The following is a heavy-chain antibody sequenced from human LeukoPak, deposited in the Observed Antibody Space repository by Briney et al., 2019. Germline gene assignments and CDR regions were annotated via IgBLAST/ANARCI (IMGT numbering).Heavy chain of an antibody. D-gene: IGHD3-10*01. Sequence: PAGSPRLSCAASGFTFSNAWMRWVRQAPGKGLEWVGRIKSKTDGGTTDYAAPVKRRFAISRHDSKNTLYLQMNSLKTEDTAVYYCTTRITMVRGVFTGLTAENDYWGQGTRVTVSS. CDR2: IKSKTDGGTT. CDR1: GFTFSNAW. J-gene: IGHJ4*02. V-gene: IGHV3-15*01. CDR3: TTRITMVRGVFTGLTAENDY.